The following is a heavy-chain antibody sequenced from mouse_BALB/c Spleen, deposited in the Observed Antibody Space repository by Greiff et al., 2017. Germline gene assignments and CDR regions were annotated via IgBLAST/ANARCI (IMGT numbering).Heavy chain of an antibody. CDR1: GYTFTDYN. V-gene: IGHV1-18*01. D-gene: IGHD1-2*01. CDR3: ARTNSVLRLGYAMDY. Sequence: VQLQQSGPELVKPGASVKIPCKASGYTFTDYNMDWVKQSHGKSLEWIGDINPNNGGTIYNQKFKGKATLTVDKSSSTAYMELRSLTSEDTAVYYCARTNSVLRLGYAMDYWGQGTSVTVSS. J-gene: IGHJ4*01. CDR2: INPNNGGT.